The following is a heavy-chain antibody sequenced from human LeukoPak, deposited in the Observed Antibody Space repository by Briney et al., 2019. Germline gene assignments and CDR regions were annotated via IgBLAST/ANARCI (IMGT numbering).Heavy chain of an antibody. D-gene: IGHD6-19*01. CDR1: GGSISSGGYS. CDR2: IYYSGST. J-gene: IGHJ3*02. Sequence: SETLSLTCAVSGGSISSGGYSWSWIRQPPGKGLEWIGYIYYSGSTYYNPSLKSRVTISVDTSKNQFSLRLSSVTAADTAVYYCARLSSGLYDAFDIWGQGTMVTVSS. CDR3: ARLSSGLYDAFDI. V-gene: IGHV4-30-2*05.